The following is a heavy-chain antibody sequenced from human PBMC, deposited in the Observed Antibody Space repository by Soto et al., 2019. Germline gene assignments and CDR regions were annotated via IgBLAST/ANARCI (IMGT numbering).Heavy chain of an antibody. D-gene: IGHD3-22*01. CDR3: AKTRLYDNNDYHRDGFAV. V-gene: IGHV3-23*01. CDR1: GFRFWTYS. Sequence: EMKLLESGVGLVQPGGSLRLSSAASGFRFWTYSMSWVREAPRKGLEWVSGISGSGAATYYTESVKGRFTVSRDNSKDTLFLQMNTLRVEDTAVYYCAKTRLYDNNDYHRDGFAVWGPGTVVTVSS. CDR2: ISGSGAAT. J-gene: IGHJ3*01.